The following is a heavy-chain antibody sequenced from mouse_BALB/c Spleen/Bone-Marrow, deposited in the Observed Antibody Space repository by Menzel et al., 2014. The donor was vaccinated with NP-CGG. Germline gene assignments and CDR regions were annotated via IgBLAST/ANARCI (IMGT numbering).Heavy chain of an antibody. V-gene: IGHV2-6*02. CDR1: GFSLTSYG. J-gene: IGHJ4*01. D-gene: IGHD2-1*01. CDR3: ARNYGNYVGAMDY. Sequence: QVQLKESGPGLVAPSQSLSITCTVSGFSLTSYGVHWVRQPPGKGLEWLVVIWSDGSTTYNSALKSRLSISKDNSKSXVFLKMNSLQTDDTAMYYCARNYGNYVGAMDYWGQGTSVTVSS. CDR2: IWSDGST.